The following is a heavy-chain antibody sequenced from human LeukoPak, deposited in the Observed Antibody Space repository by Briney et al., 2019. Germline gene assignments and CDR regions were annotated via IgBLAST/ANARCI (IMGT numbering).Heavy chain of an antibody. CDR1: GYTFTSYD. J-gene: IGHJ4*02. V-gene: IGHV1-18*01. CDR3: ARSSQQLEPPRY. Sequence: GASVKVSCKASGYTFTSYDISWVRQAPGQGLEWMGWISGYNGNTNYAQNFQVRVTMTKDTSTNTAYMELRSLRSDDTAVYYCARSSQQLEPPRYWGQGTLVTVSS. CDR2: ISGYNGNT. D-gene: IGHD1-1*01.